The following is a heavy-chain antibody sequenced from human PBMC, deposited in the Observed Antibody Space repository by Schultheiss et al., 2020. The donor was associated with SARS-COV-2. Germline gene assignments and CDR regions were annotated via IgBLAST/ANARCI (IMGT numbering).Heavy chain of an antibody. CDR1: GFTFSSYD. V-gene: IGHV3-13*01. CDR2: IGIGGDT. CDR3: ARFCSSTSCLKGFDY. Sequence: GGSLRLSCAASGFTFSSYDMHWVRQATGKGLEWVSAIGIGGDTYYPGSVKGRFTISRDNSKNTLYLQMNSLRAEDTAVYYCARFCSSTSCLKGFDYWGQGTLVTVSS. D-gene: IGHD2-2*01. J-gene: IGHJ4*02.